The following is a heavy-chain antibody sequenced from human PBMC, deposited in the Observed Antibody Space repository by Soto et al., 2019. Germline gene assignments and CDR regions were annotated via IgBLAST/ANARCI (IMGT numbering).Heavy chain of an antibody. CDR3: ARNRQAGDSSGLAFDI. CDR1: GGSFSGYY. D-gene: IGHD3-22*01. V-gene: IGHV4-34*01. Sequence: PSEALSLPWAVYGGSFSGYYWSWIRQPPGKGLEWIGEINHSGSTNYNPSLKSRVTISVDTSKNQFSLKLSFVTAADTAVFCCARNRQAGDSSGLAFDIWGQGTIVTVSS. J-gene: IGHJ3*02. CDR2: INHSGST.